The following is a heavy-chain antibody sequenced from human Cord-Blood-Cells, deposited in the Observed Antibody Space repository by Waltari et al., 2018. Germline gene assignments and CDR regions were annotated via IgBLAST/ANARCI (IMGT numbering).Heavy chain of an antibody. D-gene: IGHD5-12*01. CDR3: ATLDIVATRPFDY. CDR1: GGSFRGYY. J-gene: IGHJ4*02. Sequence: QVQLQQWGAGLLKPSETLSLTCAVYGGSFRGYYWSWIRQPPGKGLEWTGEINHRGITNYNPSLKSRVTRSVDTSKNQFSLKLSSVTAADTAVYYCATLDIVATRPFDYWGQGTLVTVSS. CDR2: INHRGIT. V-gene: IGHV4-34*01.